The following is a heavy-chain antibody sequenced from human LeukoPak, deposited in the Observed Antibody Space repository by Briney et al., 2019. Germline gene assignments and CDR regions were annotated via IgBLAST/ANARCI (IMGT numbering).Heavy chain of an antibody. D-gene: IGHD3-10*01. CDR1: GYSFTSYW. V-gene: IGHV5-51*01. J-gene: IGHJ6*03. Sequence: GESLKISCKGSGYSFTSYWIGWVRQMPGKGLEWMGIIYPGDSDTRYSPSFQGQVTISADKSISTAYLQWSSLKASDTAMYYCARSRFGELLYPGRGYYMDVWGKGTTVTVSS. CDR3: ARSRFGELLYPGRGYYMDV. CDR2: IYPGDSDT.